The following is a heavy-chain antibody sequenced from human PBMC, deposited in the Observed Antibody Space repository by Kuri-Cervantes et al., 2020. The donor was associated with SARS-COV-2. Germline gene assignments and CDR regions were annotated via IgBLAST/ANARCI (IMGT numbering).Heavy chain of an antibody. V-gene: IGHV3-73*01. CDR2: VRGKANNYAT. D-gene: IGHD6-19*01. J-gene: IGHJ4*02. Sequence: GGSLRLSCEVSGFLFSASAIHWVRQGSGKGLEWVGRVRGKANNYATAYAASVKGRFTISRDDSKNMAYLQMNSLKTEDTAVYYCARDGGPQWLVHPLDYWGQGTLVTVSS. CDR3: ARDGGPQWLVHPLDY. CDR1: GFLFSASA.